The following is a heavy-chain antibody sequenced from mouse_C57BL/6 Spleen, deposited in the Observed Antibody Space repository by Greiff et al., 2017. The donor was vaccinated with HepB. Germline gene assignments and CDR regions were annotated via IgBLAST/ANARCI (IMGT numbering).Heavy chain of an antibody. J-gene: IGHJ4*01. CDR2: ISSGSSTI. CDR1: GFTFSDYG. V-gene: IGHV5-17*01. Sequence: EVKLVGSGGGLVKPGGSLKLSCAASGFTFSDYGMHWVRQAPEKGLEWVAYISSGSSTIYYADTVKGRFTISRDNAKNTLFLQMTSLRSEDTAMYYCARREKDYAMDYWGQGTSVTVSS. CDR3: ARREKDYAMDY.